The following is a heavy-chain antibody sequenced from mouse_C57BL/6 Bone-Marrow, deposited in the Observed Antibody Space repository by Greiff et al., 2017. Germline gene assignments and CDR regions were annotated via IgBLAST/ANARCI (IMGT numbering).Heavy chain of an antibody. J-gene: IGHJ2*01. D-gene: IGHD2-4*01. CDR2: IDPSDSYT. CDR1: GYTFTSYW. CDR3: ARGGIYYDYDGFDY. Sequence: QVQLQQSGAELVMPGASVKLSCKASGYTFTSYWMHWVKQRPGQGLEWIGEIDPSDSYTNYNQKFKGKSTLTVDKSSSTAYMQLSSLTSEDSAVYYCARGGIYYDYDGFDYWGQGTTLTVSS. V-gene: IGHV1-69*01.